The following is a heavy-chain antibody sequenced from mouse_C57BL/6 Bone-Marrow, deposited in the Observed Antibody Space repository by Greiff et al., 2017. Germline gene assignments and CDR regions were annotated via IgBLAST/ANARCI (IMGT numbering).Heavy chain of an antibody. J-gene: IGHJ1*03. CDR1: GYAFSSSW. D-gene: IGHD1-1*01. CDR3: ARQALLYGSSYDWYFDV. CDR2: FYPGDGAT. Sequence: QVQLQQSGPELVKPGASVKISCKASGYAFSSSWMNWVKQRPGTGLEWIGRFYPGDGATNYNGKFKGKATLTADKSSSTAYMLLSSLTSEDSAVYFCARQALLYGSSYDWYFDVWGTGTTVTVSS. V-gene: IGHV1-82*01.